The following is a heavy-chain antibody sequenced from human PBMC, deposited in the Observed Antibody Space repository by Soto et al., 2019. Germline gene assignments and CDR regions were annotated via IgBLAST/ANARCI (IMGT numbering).Heavy chain of an antibody. CDR3: ARGQYCSGGSCSEEDFDY. J-gene: IGHJ4*02. CDR1: GDSVSSNSAA. CDR2: TYYRSKWYN. Sequence: QVQLQQSGPGLVKPSQTLSLTCAISGDSVSSNSAAWNWIRQSPSRGLEWLGRTYYRSKWYNDYAVSVKSRITTNPDTSKNQFSLQLNSVTPEDTAVYYCARGQYCSGGSCSEEDFDYWGQGTLVTVSP. V-gene: IGHV6-1*01. D-gene: IGHD2-15*01.